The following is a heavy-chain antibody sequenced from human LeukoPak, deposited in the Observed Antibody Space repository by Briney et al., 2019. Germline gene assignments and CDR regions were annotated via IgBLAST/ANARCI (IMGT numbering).Heavy chain of an antibody. Sequence: PSETLSLTCTVSGGSISSSSYYWGWIRQPPGKGLEWIGSIYYSGSTYYSPSLKSRVTISVDTSKNQFSLKLSSVTAADTAVYYCAELAVAGLHFDYWGQGTLVTVSS. D-gene: IGHD6-19*01. J-gene: IGHJ4*02. CDR1: GGSISSSSYY. CDR2: IYYSGST. V-gene: IGHV4-39*01. CDR3: AELAVAGLHFDY.